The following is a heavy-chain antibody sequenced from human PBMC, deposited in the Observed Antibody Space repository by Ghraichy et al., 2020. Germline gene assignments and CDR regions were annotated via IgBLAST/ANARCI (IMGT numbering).Heavy chain of an antibody. CDR1: GFTFSSYA. V-gene: IGHV3-30-3*01. Sequence: GGSLRLSCAASGFTFSSYAMHWVRQAPGKGLEWVAVISYDGSNKYYADSVKGRFTISRDNSKNTLYLQMNSLRAEDTAVYYCARDSGCSSTSCYRGPYDYYYGMDVWGQGTTVTVSS. CDR3: ARDSGCSSTSCYRGPYDYYYGMDV. CDR2: ISYDGSNK. D-gene: IGHD2-2*01. J-gene: IGHJ6*02.